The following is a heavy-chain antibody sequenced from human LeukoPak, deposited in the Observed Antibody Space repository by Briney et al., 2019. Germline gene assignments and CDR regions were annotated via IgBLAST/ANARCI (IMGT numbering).Heavy chain of an antibody. CDR3: AKEDLPLTNMARGNY. CDR2: IRYDGSNK. Sequence: PGGSLRLSCAASGFTFSNAWMSWVRQAPGKGLEWVAFIRYDGSNKYYADSVKGRFTISRDNSKNTLYLQMNSLRAEDTAVYYCAKEDLPLTNMARGNYWGQGTLVTVSS. CDR1: GFTFSNAW. V-gene: IGHV3-30*02. J-gene: IGHJ4*02. D-gene: IGHD2-8*01.